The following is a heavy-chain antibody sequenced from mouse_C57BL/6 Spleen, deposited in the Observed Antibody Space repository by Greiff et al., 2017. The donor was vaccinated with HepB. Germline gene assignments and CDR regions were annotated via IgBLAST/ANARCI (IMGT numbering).Heavy chain of an antibody. CDR2: IRNKANGYTT. J-gene: IGHJ4*01. CDR1: GFTFTDYY. V-gene: IGHV7-3*01. D-gene: IGHD1-1*01. CDR3: ARYYYGSSYDAMDY. Sequence: EVKLVESGGGLVQPGGSLSLSCAASGFTFTDYYMSCVRQPPGKALEWLGFIRNKANGYTTEYSASVKGRFTISRDNSQSILYLQMNALRAEDSATYYCARYYYGSSYDAMDYWGQGTSVTVSS.